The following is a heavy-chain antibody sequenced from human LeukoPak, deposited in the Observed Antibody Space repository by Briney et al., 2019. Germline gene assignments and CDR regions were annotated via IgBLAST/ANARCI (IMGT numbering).Heavy chain of an antibody. Sequence: ASVKVSCKASGYTFTSYGISRVRQAPGQGLEWMGWISAYNGNTNYAQKLQGRVTMTTDTSTSTAYMELRSLRSDDTAVYYCARYYDSSGYYYSTPYYFDYWGQGTLVTVSS. CDR1: GYTFTSYG. J-gene: IGHJ4*02. V-gene: IGHV1-18*01. CDR3: ARYYDSSGYYYSTPYYFDY. D-gene: IGHD3-22*01. CDR2: ISAYNGNT.